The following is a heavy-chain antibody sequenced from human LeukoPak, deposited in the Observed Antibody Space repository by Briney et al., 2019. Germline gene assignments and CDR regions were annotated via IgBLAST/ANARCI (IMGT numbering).Heavy chain of an antibody. CDR3: VRDHHRRLYDNQARDTFDI. Sequence: GGSLRLSCAASGFTFSSYEMNWVRQAPGKGLEWVSYISSSGSTIYYADSVKGRFTISRDNAKNSLYLQMNRLRAEDTAVYYCVRDHHRRLYDNQARDTFDIWGQGTMVTVSS. CDR2: ISSSGSTI. V-gene: IGHV3-48*03. J-gene: IGHJ3*02. CDR1: GFTFSSYE. D-gene: IGHD3-22*01.